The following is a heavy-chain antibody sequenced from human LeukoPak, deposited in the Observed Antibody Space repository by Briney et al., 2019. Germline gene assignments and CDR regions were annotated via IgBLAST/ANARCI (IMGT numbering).Heavy chain of an antibody. Sequence: SETLSLTCAVSGGSISSSNWWSWVRQPPGKGLEWIGEIYHSGSTNYNPSLKSRVTISVDKSKNQFSLKLSSVTAADTAVYYCASPYYYDSSGPAFDIWGQGTMVTVSS. V-gene: IGHV4-4*02. D-gene: IGHD3-22*01. CDR2: IYHSGST. J-gene: IGHJ3*02. CDR1: GGSISSSNW. CDR3: ASPYYYDSSGPAFDI.